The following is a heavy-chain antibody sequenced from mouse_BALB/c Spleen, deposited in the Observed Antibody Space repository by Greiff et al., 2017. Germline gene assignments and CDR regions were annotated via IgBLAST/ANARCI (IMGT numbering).Heavy chain of an antibody. V-gene: IGHV5-17*02. J-gene: IGHJ2*01. CDR2: ISSGSSTT. CDR3: ARFYDYDDGFDY. CDR1: GFTFSSFG. D-gene: IGHD2-4*01. Sequence: EVNVVESGGGLVKPGGSLKLSCAASGFTFSSFGMHWVRQAPEKGLEWVAYISSGSSTTYYADTVKGRFTISRDNPKNTLFLQMTSLRSEDTAMYYCARFYDYDDGFDYWGQGTTLTVSS.